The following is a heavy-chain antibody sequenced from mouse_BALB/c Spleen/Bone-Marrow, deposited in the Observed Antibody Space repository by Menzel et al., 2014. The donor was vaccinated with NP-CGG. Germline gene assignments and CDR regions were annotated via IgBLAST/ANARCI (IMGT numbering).Heavy chain of an antibody. V-gene: IGHV5-6-3*01. CDR3: ARDFDYDY. CDR2: INSNGGST. D-gene: IGHD2-4*01. CDR1: GFTFSSYG. Sequence: EVMLVESGGGLVQPGGSLKLSCAASGFTFSSYGMSWVRPTPDKRLELVATINSNGGSTYYPDGVKGRFTISRDNAKNTLYLQMSSLKSEDTAMYYCARDFDYDYWGQGTTLTVSS. J-gene: IGHJ2*01.